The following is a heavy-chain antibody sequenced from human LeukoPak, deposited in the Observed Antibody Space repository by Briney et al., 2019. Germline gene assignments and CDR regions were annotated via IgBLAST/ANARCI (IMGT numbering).Heavy chain of an antibody. CDR3: ARPYSSGWKGVFDS. D-gene: IGHD6-19*01. J-gene: IGHJ5*01. CDR1: GGSISSYY. V-gene: IGHV4-59*01. Sequence: PSETLSPTCTVSGGSISSYYWSWIRQPPGKGLEWIGYIYYSGGTNYNPSPKSRVTISVDTSKNQFSLELSSVTAADTAVYYCARPYSSGWKGVFDSWGQGTLVTVSS. CDR2: IYYSGGT.